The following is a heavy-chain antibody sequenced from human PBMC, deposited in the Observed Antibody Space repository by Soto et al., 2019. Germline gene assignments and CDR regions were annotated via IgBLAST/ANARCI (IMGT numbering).Heavy chain of an antibody. V-gene: IGHV4-31*03. CDR1: GGSISSGGYY. Sequence: TLSPTCSVSGGSISSGGYYWSWICQHPGKGLEWIGHIYYYGSTYYTPPLKSRVTISVDTSKNQFSLKLGSVTAADTAVYYCARVSPYYGSGSSFDYWGQGTLVTVSS. J-gene: IGHJ4*02. D-gene: IGHD3-10*01. CDR2: IYYYGST. CDR3: ARVSPYYGSGSSFDY.